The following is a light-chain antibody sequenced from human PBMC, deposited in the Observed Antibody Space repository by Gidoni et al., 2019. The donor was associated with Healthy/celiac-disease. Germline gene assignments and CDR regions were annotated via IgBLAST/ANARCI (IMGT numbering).Light chain of an antibody. CDR3: QQYYSTPHT. Sequence: DIVMTQSPDSLAVSLGERATINCKSSQSVLYSYNNTNYLAWYQQKPGQSPKLLIYWASTRESGVPDRFSGSGSGTDFTLTISSLQAEDVAVYYCQQYYSTPHTFGQGTKLEIK. J-gene: IGKJ2*01. CDR1: QSVLYSYNNTNY. V-gene: IGKV4-1*01. CDR2: WAS.